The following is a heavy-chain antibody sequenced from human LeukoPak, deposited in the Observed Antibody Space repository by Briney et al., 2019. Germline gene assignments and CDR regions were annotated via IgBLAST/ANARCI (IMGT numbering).Heavy chain of an antibody. D-gene: IGHD2-2*02. CDR2: IKKDGSEK. Sequence: PGGSLRLSCAASGFTFSSHWMSWVRQAPGKGLEWVANIKKDGSEKYYVDAVKGRFTISRDNAKTSLYLQMNSLRAEDTAVYYCARGPPYCSSTSCYTPPPYYYYYYMDVWGKGTTVTVSS. J-gene: IGHJ6*03. CDR3: ARGPPYCSSTSCYTPPPYYYYYYMDV. V-gene: IGHV3-7*01. CDR1: GFTFSSHW.